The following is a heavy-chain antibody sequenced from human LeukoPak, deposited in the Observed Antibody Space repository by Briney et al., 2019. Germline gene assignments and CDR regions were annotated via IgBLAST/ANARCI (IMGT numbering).Heavy chain of an antibody. D-gene: IGHD2-21*02. CDR3: ARGYCGGDCYGD. CDR1: GFTFSSYT. J-gene: IGHJ1*01. V-gene: IGHV3-21*01. CDR2: ISSSSSHI. Sequence: GGSLRLSCAASGFTFSSYTMNWVRQAPGKGLEYVSSISSSSSHIYYADSVKGRFTISRDNTKSSLYLQMNSLRAEDMAVYYCARGYCGGDCYGDWGQGTLATVSS.